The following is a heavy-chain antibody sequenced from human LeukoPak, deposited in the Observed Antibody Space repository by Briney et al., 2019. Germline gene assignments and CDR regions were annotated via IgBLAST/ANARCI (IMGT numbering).Heavy chain of an antibody. CDR2: MTAYNANT. V-gene: IGHV1-18*01. J-gene: IGHJ5*02. CDR1: GYTFTSYG. Sequence: ASVTVSCKASGYTFTSYGISWVRQAPGQKLEWMGWMTAYNANTNYAQKLQGRVTMTTDTSTSTAYMELRSLRSDDTAVYYCARHGAKYSSSFWFDPWGQGTLVTVSS. CDR3: ARHGAKYSSSFWFDP. D-gene: IGHD6-6*01.